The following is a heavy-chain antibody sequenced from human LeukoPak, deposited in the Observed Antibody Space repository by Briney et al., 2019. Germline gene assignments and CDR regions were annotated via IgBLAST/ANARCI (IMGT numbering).Heavy chain of an antibody. D-gene: IGHD3-10*01. J-gene: IGHJ4*02. CDR1: GFTFSSYS. V-gene: IGHV3-21*01. CDR3: ARVYYGSGSFDY. CDR2: ISSSSSYV. Sequence: PGGSLRLSCAASGFTFSSYSMNWVRQAPGKGLEWVSSISSSSSYVYYADSVKGRFTISRDNAKNSLYLQMNSLRAEDTAVYYCARVYYGSGSFDYWGQGTLVTVSS.